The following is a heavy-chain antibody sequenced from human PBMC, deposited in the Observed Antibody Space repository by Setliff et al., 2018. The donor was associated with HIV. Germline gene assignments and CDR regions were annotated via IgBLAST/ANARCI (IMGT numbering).Heavy chain of an antibody. CDR3: VKGGTLAGQFYYYMPV. D-gene: IGHD6-19*01. Sequence: GGSLRLSCAASGFSFSDAWMDWVRQAPGKGLEWVGRAYTKTDGGTTDYAAPVKGRFTISRDNARSSLHLQMNSLATEDTALYFCVKGGTLAGQFYYYMPVWGKGTTVTVSS. CDR2: AYTKTDGGTT. V-gene: IGHV3-15*05. CDR1: GFSFSDAW. J-gene: IGHJ6*04.